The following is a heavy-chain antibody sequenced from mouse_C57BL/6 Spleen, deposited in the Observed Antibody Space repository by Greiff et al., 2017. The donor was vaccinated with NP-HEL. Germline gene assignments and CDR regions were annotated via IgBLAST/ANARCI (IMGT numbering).Heavy chain of an antibody. CDR1: GYAFSSSW. CDR2: IYPGDGDT. J-gene: IGHJ1*03. CDR3: ARGRSGYFDV. Sequence: QVQLKQSGPELVKPGASVKISCKASGYAFSSSWMNWVKQRPGKGLEWIGRIYPGDGDTNYNGKFKGKATLTADKSSSTAYMQLSSLTSEDSAVYFCARGRSGYFDVWGTGTTVTVSS. V-gene: IGHV1-82*01.